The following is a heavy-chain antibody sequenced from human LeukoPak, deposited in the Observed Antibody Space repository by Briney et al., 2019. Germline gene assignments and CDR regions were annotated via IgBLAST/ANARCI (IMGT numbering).Heavy chain of an antibody. V-gene: IGHV1-46*01. Sequence: ASVKVSCKASGYTLTSYYIHWVRQAPGQGLEWMGLINPSGGSTNYAQKFQGRVTMTRDTSTSTVYMELSSLRSDDTAVYYCARVLNGYNIRDYFDYWGQGTLVTVSS. CDR1: GYTLTSYY. CDR2: INPSGGST. D-gene: IGHD5-24*01. J-gene: IGHJ4*02. CDR3: ARVLNGYNIRDYFDY.